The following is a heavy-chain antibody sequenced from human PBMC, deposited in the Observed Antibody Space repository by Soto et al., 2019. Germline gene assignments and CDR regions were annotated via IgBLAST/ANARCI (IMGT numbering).Heavy chain of an antibody. CDR1: GDSVSSYSAA. Sequence: PSQTLSLTCAISGDSVSSYSAAWNWIRQSPSGGLEWLGRTYYRSRFFSDYAESVKSRITINPDTSKNQFSLQLNSVTPDDTAVYYCVRTPASGTLDPWGQGTLVTVSS. V-gene: IGHV6-1*01. CDR3: VRTPASGTLDP. J-gene: IGHJ5*02. D-gene: IGHD6-13*01. CDR2: TYYRSRFFS.